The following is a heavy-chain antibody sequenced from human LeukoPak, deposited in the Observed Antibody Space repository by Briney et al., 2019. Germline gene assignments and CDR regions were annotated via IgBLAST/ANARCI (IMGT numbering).Heavy chain of an antibody. CDR3: ARGALGQEYYDSSGGAFDI. J-gene: IGHJ3*02. V-gene: IGHV4-34*01. CDR2: INHSGST. D-gene: IGHD3-22*01. Sequence: TSETLSLTCAVYGGSFSGYYWSWIRQPPGKGLEWIGEINHSGSTNYNPSLKSRITISVDTSKNQFSLKLSSVTAADTAVYYCARGALGQEYYDSSGGAFDIWGQGTMVTVSS. CDR1: GGSFSGYY.